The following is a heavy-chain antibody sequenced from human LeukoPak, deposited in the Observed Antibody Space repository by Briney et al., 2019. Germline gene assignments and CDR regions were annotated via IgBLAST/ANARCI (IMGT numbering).Heavy chain of an antibody. V-gene: IGHV1-2*02. CDR3: ASTTGLDD. D-gene: IGHD1-1*01. Sequence: ASVKVSCKASGYTFTGYYMHWGRQAPGQGLEWMGWINPNSGGTNYAQRFQGRVTMTRDTSSRTAYMELSRLRSDDTAMFYCASTTGLDDWGQGTLVTGSS. CDR2: INPNSGGT. J-gene: IGHJ4*02. CDR1: GYTFTGYY.